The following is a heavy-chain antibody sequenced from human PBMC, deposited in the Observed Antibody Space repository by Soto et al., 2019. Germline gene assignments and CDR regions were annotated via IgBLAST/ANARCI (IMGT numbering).Heavy chain of an antibody. D-gene: IGHD3-10*01. CDR3: ARDPKDIWFGESHYYYGMDV. CDR2: IIPIFGTA. CDR1: GGTFSSYA. Sequence: GASVKVSCKASGGTFSSYAISWVRQAPGQGLEWMGGIIPIFGTANYAQKFQGRVTITADESTSTAYMELSSLRSEDTAVYYCARDPKDIWFGESHYYYGMDVWGQGTTVTVSS. J-gene: IGHJ6*02. V-gene: IGHV1-69*13.